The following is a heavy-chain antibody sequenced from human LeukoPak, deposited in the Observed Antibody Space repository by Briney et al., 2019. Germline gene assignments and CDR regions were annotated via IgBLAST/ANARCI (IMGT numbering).Heavy chain of an antibody. CDR3: ARAGRITMVRGVINAFDI. CDR1: GGSISSYY. CDR2: IYYSGST. V-gene: IGHV4-59*01. Sequence: PPETLSLTCTVSGGSISSYYWSWIRQPPGKGLEWIGYIYYSGSTNYNPSLKSRVTISVDTSKNQFSLKLSSVTAADTAVYYCARAGRITMVRGVINAFDIWGQGTMVTVSS. J-gene: IGHJ3*02. D-gene: IGHD3-10*01.